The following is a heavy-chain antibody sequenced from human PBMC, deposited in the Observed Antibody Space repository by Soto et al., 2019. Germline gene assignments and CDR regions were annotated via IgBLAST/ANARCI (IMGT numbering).Heavy chain of an antibody. D-gene: IGHD3-10*01. CDR1: GFRFSTYA. Sequence: PGGSLKLSCAASGFRFSTYATNWVRQAPGKGLEWVSGISASGDGTYYADSVKGRFTISRDNSKNMLYLQMNSLRDEDTAIYYCAKLISLTEYYWYCMHVPCQAAAVT. J-gene: IGHJ6*03. V-gene: IGHV3-23*01. CDR2: ISASGDGT. CDR3: AKLISLTEYYWYCMHV.